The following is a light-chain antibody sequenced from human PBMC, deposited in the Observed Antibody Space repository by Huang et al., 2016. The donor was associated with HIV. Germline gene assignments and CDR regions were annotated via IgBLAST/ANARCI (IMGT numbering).Light chain of an antibody. CDR2: GAS. V-gene: IGKV3-15*01. Sequence: EIVMTQSPATLSASPGERATLSCRASQSVSSNLAWYQQKPGQAPRLLIYGASTRATGIPARFSGSGSGTEFTLTISSLQSGDFAVYYCQQYNTWPPWTFGQGTKVEIK. CDR1: QSVSSN. CDR3: QQYNTWPPWT. J-gene: IGKJ1*01.